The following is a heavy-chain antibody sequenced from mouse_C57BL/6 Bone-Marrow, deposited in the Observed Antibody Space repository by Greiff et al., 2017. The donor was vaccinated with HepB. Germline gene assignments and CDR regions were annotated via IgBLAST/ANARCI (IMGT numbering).Heavy chain of an antibody. J-gene: IGHJ2*01. V-gene: IGHV7-3*01. CDR2: IRNKANGYTT. CDR1: GFTFTDYY. Sequence: DVQLQESGGGLVQPGGSLSLSCAASGFTFTDYYMSWVRQPPGKALEWLGFIRNKANGYTTEYSASVKGRFTISRDNSQSILYLQMNALRAEDSATYYCARRDYGSSLDYWGQGTTLTVSS. CDR3: ARRDYGSSLDY. D-gene: IGHD1-1*01.